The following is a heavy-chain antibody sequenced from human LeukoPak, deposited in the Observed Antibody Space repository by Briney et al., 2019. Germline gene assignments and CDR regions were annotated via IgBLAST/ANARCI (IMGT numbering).Heavy chain of an antibody. J-gene: IGHJ4*02. CDR2: IIPILGIA. D-gene: IGHD3-3*01. CDR3: ARAPYSYYDFCNGYYYFDY. Sequence: GASVKVSCKASGGTFSSYTISWVRQAPGQGLEWMGRIIPILGIANYAQKFQGRVTITADKSTSTAYMELSSLRSEDTAVYYCARAPYSYYDFCNGYYYFDYWGQGTLVTVSS. CDR1: GGTFSSYT. V-gene: IGHV1-69*02.